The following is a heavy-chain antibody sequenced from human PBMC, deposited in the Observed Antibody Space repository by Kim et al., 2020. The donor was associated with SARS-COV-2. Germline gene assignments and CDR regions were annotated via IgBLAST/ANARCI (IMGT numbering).Heavy chain of an antibody. CDR2: IGTAGDT. Sequence: GGSLRLSCAASGFTFSSYDMHWVRQATGKGLEWVSAIGTAGDTYYPGSGKGRFTISRENAKNSLYLQMNSLRAGDTAVYYCARDSGYSSSQGAFDIWGQGTMVTVSS. J-gene: IGHJ3*02. D-gene: IGHD6-13*01. CDR3: ARDSGYSSSQGAFDI. CDR1: GFTFSSYD. V-gene: IGHV3-13*04.